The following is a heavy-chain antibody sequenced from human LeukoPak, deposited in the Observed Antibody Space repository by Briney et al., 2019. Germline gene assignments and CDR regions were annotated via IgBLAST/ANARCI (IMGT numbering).Heavy chain of an antibody. CDR1: GFSFNTYA. Sequence: GGSLRLSCAASGFSFNTYAMHWVRQAPGKGLEYVSAINYNGDSTYYANSVKGRFIISRDNSKKTLFLQMGSLRAEDTAVYYCARDSGGDTYNDYFDSWGQGTLVTVSS. CDR3: ARDSGGDTYNDYFDS. D-gene: IGHD5-24*01. V-gene: IGHV3-64*01. J-gene: IGHJ4*02. CDR2: INYNGDST.